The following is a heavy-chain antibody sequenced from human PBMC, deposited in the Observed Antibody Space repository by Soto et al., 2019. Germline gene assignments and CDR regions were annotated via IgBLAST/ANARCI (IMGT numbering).Heavy chain of an antibody. V-gene: IGHV4-59*08. D-gene: IGHD1-26*01. J-gene: IGHJ6*02. CDR2: IYYSGST. CDR1: GGSISSYY. CDR3: ARQVVGATYYYYYGMDV. Sequence: QVQLQESGPGLVKPSETLSLTCTVSGGSISSYYWSWIQQPPGKGLEWIGYIYYSGSTNYNPSLKSRVTISVDTSKNQFSLKLSSVTAADTAVYYCARQVVGATYYYYYGMDVWGQGTTVTVSS.